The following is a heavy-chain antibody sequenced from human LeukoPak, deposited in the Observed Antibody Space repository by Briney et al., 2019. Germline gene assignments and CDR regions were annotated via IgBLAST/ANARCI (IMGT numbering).Heavy chain of an antibody. CDR1: GGSISSSSYY. CDR2: IYYSGST. D-gene: IGHD2-2*02. V-gene: IGHV4-39*07. CDR3: ARWETYCSSTSCHNYFDY. J-gene: IGHJ4*02. Sequence: SETLSLTCTVSGGSISSSSYYWGWIRQPPGKGLEWIGSIYYSGSTNYNPSLKSRVTISVDTSKNQFSLKLSSVTAADTAVYYCARWETYCSSTSCHNYFDYWGQGTLVTVSS.